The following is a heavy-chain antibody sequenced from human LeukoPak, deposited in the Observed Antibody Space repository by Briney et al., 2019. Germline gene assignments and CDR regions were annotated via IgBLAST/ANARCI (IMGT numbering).Heavy chain of an antibody. V-gene: IGHV1-2*02. D-gene: IGHD3-22*01. J-gene: IGHJ4*02. Sequence: ASVKVSCKASGYTFAGYYMHWVRQAPGQGLEWKGWINPNSGGTNYAQKFQGRVTMTRDTSISTAYMELSRLRSDDTAVYYCARDLYDSSGYYYVNCWGQGTLVTVSS. CDR1: GYTFAGYY. CDR3: ARDLYDSSGYYYVNC. CDR2: INPNSGGT.